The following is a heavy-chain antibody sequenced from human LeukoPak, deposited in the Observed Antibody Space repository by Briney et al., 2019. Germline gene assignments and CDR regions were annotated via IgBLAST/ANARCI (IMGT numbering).Heavy chain of an antibody. CDR3: ARTIIQLWLLWFDP. J-gene: IGHJ5*02. V-gene: IGHV3-48*01. CDR1: GFTFSSYS. D-gene: IGHD5-18*01. CDR2: ISSSSSTI. Sequence: PGGSLSLSCAASGFTFSSYSMNWVRQAPGKGLEWVSYISSSSSTIYYADSVKGRFTISRDNAKNSLYLQMNSLRAEDTAVYYCARTIIQLWLLWFDPWGQGTLVTVSS.